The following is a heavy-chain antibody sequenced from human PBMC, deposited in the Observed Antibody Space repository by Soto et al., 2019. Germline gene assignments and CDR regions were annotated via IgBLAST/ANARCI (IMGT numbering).Heavy chain of an antibody. V-gene: IGHV3-9*01. CDR2: ISWNSGSI. CDR3: AKDLLLFGVVSSPFYGMDV. Sequence: EVQLVESGGGLVQPGRSLRLSCAASGFTFDDYAMHWVRQAPGKGLEWVSGISWNSGSIGYADSVKGRFTISRDNAKNSLYLQMNGLRAEDTALYYCAKDLLLFGVVSSPFYGMDVWGQGTTVTVSS. D-gene: IGHD3-3*01. CDR1: GFTFDDYA. J-gene: IGHJ6*02.